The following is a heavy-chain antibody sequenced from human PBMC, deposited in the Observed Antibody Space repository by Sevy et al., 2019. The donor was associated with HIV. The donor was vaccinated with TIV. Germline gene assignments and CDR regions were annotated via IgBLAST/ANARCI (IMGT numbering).Heavy chain of an antibody. CDR2: IWYDGSNK. CDR3: AGDFVPTIFGAGGGAYYYYGMDV. Sequence: GGSLRLSCAASGFTFSSYGMHWVRQAPGKGLEWVAVIWYDGSNKYYADSVKGRFTISRDNSKNTLYLQMNGLRAEDTAVYYCAGDFVPTIFGAGGGAYYYYGMDVWGQGTTVTVSS. V-gene: IGHV3-33*01. CDR1: GFTFSSYG. J-gene: IGHJ6*02. D-gene: IGHD3-3*01.